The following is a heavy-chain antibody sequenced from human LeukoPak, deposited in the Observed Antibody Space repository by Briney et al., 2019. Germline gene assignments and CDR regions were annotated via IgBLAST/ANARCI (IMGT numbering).Heavy chain of an antibody. J-gene: IGHJ4*02. Sequence: TSETASLTYTVSGGSISSGSYYWSWIRQPAGKGLEWIGRIYTSGSTNYNPCLKSRVTISVDASKNQFSLKLSSVTAADTAVYYCAREWSGLDYWGQGTLVTVSS. V-gene: IGHV4-61*02. D-gene: IGHD3-3*01. CDR1: GGSISSGSYY. CDR2: IYTSGST. CDR3: AREWSGLDY.